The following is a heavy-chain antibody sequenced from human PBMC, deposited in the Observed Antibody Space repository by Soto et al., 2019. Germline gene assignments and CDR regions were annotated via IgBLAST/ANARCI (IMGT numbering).Heavy chain of an antibody. CDR2: INGRGSST. Sequence: GGSLRLACAASGFTFNSSAMNWVRQAPGKGLEWVSEINGRGSSTYYADSVKGRFTISRDNSKNTLYLRMNSLRVEDTAVYYCAKDYYDSSGYYPGFFQHWGQGTLVTVSS. CDR1: GFTFNSSA. D-gene: IGHD3-22*01. V-gene: IGHV3-23*01. J-gene: IGHJ1*01. CDR3: AKDYYDSSGYYPGFFQH.